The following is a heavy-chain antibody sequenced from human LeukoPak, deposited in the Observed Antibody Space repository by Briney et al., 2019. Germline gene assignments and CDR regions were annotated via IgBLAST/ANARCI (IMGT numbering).Heavy chain of an antibody. Sequence: SETLSLTCTVSGGSISSYYCNWIRQPPGKGLEWVGFIYCSGSTNYNPSLKSRVTLSVDTSKNQFSLKLSSVTAADTAVYFWARDLLQRPGSAYFDYWGQGTLVTVAS. V-gene: IGHV4-59*01. CDR3: ARDLLQRPGSAYFDY. CDR2: IYCSGST. CDR1: GGSISSYY. D-gene: IGHD4-11*01. J-gene: IGHJ4*02.